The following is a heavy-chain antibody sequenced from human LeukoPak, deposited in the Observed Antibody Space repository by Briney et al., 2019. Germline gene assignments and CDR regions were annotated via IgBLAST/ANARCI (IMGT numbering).Heavy chain of an antibody. J-gene: IGHJ4*02. CDR3: ARVGALGNEEGDGYNYDDY. D-gene: IGHD5-24*01. V-gene: IGHV1-69*04. Sequence: SVKVSCKASGGTFSSYAISWVRQAPGQGLEWMGRIIPIYGIANYAQKFQGRVTITADIATSTAYMELSSLRSEDTAVYYCARVGALGNEEGDGYNYDDYWVQGTRVTVSS. CDR2: IIPIYGIA. CDR1: GGTFSSYA.